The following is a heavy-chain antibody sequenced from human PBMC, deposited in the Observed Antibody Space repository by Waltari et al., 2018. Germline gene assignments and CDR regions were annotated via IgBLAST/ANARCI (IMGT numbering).Heavy chain of an antibody. J-gene: IGHJ6*02. Sequence: EVQLVESGGGLVQPGGSLRLSCAASGFSFRSYWMHLVRQAPGKGLVWVARVNTDGSNTNYADSVKGRFTISRDNAKNTLFLQMNSLRAEDTAVYYCAREFGVLDYYYGMDVWGQGTTVTVSS. CDR2: VNTDGSNT. V-gene: IGHV3-74*01. D-gene: IGHD5-12*01. CDR3: AREFGVLDYYYGMDV. CDR1: GFSFRSYW.